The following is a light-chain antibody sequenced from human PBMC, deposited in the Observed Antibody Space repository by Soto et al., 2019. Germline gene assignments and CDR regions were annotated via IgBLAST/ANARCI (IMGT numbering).Light chain of an antibody. CDR2: VAS. Sequence: DFQMTQSPSSLSASVGDIVTITCRASQGIGKYLAWYQQKAGKVPNRLIYVASTLQSGVPSLFSASGSATDFTHTISSLQAEDAATLYCQQYKTYSAWTFGQGTTGAIK. V-gene: IGKV1-27*01. CDR3: QQYKTYSAWT. J-gene: IGKJ1*01. CDR1: QGIGKY.